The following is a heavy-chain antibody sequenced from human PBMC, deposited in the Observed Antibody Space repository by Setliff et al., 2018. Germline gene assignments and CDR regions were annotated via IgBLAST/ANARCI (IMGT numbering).Heavy chain of an antibody. CDR1: GYSFTSFG. CDR3: ARRPIALAGYRKGAFDS. CDR2: VSTYNGDT. D-gene: IGHD6-19*01. J-gene: IGHJ3*02. V-gene: IGHV1-18*01. Sequence: ASVKVSCKASGYSFTSFGITWVRQAPGQGLEWMGWVSTYNGDTNYAQKFRGRVTMTTDISTSTVYMELRTLRSDDTAVYYCARRPIALAGYRKGAFDSWG.